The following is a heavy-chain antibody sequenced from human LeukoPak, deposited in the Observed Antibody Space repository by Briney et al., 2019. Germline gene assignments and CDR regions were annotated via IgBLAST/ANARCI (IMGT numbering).Heavy chain of an antibody. CDR3: ASRYYYDSSGSTLDY. J-gene: IGHJ4*02. CDR1: GFTVSSNY. D-gene: IGHD3-22*01. Sequence: PGGSLRLSCAASGFTVSSNYMSWVRQAPGKGLEWVSVIYSGGSTYYADSVKGRFTISRDNSKTTLDIQMNSPGAEDTAVYYCASRYYYDSSGSTLDYWGQGTLVTVSS. CDR2: IYSGGST. V-gene: IGHV3-66*01.